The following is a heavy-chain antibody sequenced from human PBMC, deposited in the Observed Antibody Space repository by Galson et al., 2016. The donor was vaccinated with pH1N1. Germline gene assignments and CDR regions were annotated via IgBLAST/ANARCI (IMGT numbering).Heavy chain of an antibody. V-gene: IGHV3-30*18. J-gene: IGHJ4*02. D-gene: IGHD3-22*01. Sequence: LRLSCAASGFSFSGYAMHWVRQPPGKGLEWVAMISFDGTIKYSADSVKGRFTISRDNSKKTLYLHMSSLRFEDTAMYYCAKDSPMIDYYFDYWGQGTLVTVSS. CDR2: ISFDGTIK. CDR1: GFSFSGYA. CDR3: AKDSPMIDYYFDY.